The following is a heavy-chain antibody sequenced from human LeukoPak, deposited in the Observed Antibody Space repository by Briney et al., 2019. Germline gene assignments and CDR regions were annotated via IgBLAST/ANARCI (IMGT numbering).Heavy chain of an antibody. J-gene: IGHJ4*02. CDR2: IYYSGST. V-gene: IGHV4-59*11. Sequence: PSETLSLTCTVSGGSISSHYWSWMPQPPGKGLEWIGNIYYSGSTNYNTSLKSRVTISIDTSKTHFSLKLSSVTAADTAVYYCARVPLYCSGGSCSHTNFDYWGQGTLVTVSS. D-gene: IGHD2-15*01. CDR1: GGSISSHY. CDR3: ARVPLYCSGGSCSHTNFDY.